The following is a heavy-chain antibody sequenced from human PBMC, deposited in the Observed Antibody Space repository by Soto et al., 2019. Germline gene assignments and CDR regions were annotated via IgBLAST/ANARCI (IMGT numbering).Heavy chain of an antibody. J-gene: IGHJ4*02. V-gene: IGHV4-31*02. CDR2: IYYTERT. CDR3: ASSGRTILTYYHDYFDR. Sequence: SETLSLTCNVSGGPINSGGYYWSWIRQRPGKGLEWIGYIYYTERTFYNPSLRSRVTISVDTSKNQFSLKLASVTAADTAMYYCASSGRTILTYYHDYFDRWGQGNLVTVSS. CDR1: GGPINSGGYY. D-gene: IGHD2-15*01.